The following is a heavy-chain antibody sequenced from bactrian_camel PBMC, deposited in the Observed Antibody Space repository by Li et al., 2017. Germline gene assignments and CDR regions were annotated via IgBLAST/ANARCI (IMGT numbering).Heavy chain of an antibody. CDR2: LHLRANSA. CDR1: GDTSSIGS. V-gene: IGHV3S44*01. CDR3: AADRPLHTGICTLTPGSNF. D-gene: IGHD1*01. Sequence: VQLVESGGGSVQAGGSLTFSCTASGDTSSIGSMAWFRQAPGKEREGVAALHLRANSAGYADSVTGRSIISRDNSKKTLYLQMNNLKPEDTAMYYCAADRPLHTGICTLTPGSNFWGQGTQVTVS. J-gene: IGHJ4*01.